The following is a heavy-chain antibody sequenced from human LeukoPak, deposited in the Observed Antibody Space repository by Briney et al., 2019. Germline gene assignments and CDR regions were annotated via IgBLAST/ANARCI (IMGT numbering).Heavy chain of an antibody. CDR3: ARVGCSGGSCYRLRYYMDV. D-gene: IGHD2-15*01. CDR1: GGSISSYY. Sequence: SGTLSLTCTVSGGSISSYYWSWIRQPPGKGLEWIGYIYYSGSTNYNPSLKSRVTISVDTSKNQFSLNLSSVTAADTAVYYCARVGCSGGSCYRLRYYMDVWGKGTTVTVSS. J-gene: IGHJ6*03. V-gene: IGHV4-59*12. CDR2: IYYSGST.